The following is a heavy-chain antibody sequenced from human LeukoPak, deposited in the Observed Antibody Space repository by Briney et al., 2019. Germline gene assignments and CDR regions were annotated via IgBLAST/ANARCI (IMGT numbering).Heavy chain of an antibody. CDR2: INPSGGST. CDR3: ARGAGSSSWYYYYGMDV. D-gene: IGHD6-13*01. Sequence: ASVKVSCKASGYTFTSYYMHWVRQAPGQGFEWMGKINPSGGSTSYAQKFQGRVTMTRDTSTSTVYMELRSLRSEDTAVYYCARGAGSSSWYYYYGMDVWGQGTTVTVSS. CDR1: GYTFTSYY. J-gene: IGHJ6*02. V-gene: IGHV1-46*01.